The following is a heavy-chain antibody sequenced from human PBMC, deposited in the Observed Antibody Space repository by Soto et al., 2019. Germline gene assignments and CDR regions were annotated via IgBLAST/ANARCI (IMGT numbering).Heavy chain of an antibody. CDR2: IYYSGST. J-gene: IGHJ6*03. D-gene: IGHD1-20*01. V-gene: IGHV4-39*01. Sequence: SETLSLTCTVSGCSISSSSYYWGWIRQPPRKGLEWIGSIYYSGSTYYNPSLKSRVTISVDTSKNQFSLKLSSVTAADTAVYYCARRSYNWNPDYYYYYMDVWGKGTTVTVSS. CDR1: GCSISSSSYY. CDR3: ARRSYNWNPDYYYYYMDV.